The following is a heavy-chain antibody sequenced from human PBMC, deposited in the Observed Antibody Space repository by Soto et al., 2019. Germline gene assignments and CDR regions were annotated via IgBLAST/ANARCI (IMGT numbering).Heavy chain of an antibody. CDR3: ATVRFLEWTAYYYYGMDV. V-gene: IGHV1-24*01. CDR2: FDPEDGET. Sequence: EASVKVPCKVSGYTLTELSMHWVRPAPGQGLELMGGFDPEDGETIYAQKFQGRVTMTEDTSTDTAYMELSSLSSGDTAAYYFATVRFLEWTAYYYYGMDVWGQGPTVTVSS. D-gene: IGHD3-3*01. CDR1: GYTLTELS. J-gene: IGHJ6*01.